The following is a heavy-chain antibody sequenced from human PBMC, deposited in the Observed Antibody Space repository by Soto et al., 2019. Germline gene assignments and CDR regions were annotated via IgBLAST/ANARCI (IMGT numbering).Heavy chain of an antibody. D-gene: IGHD3-9*01. CDR2: IGSGGDT. CDR3: TRKTPPTGMEV. V-gene: IGHV3-13*01. CDR1: GFTLSSYD. J-gene: IGHJ6*02. Sequence: EVQLVESGGGLVQPGGSLRLSCAASGFTLSSYDIHWVRQATGEGLAWVSGIGSGGDTHYADSVKGRFIISREDGKNSLYLQMNNLRVVDMAVYYCTRKTPPTGMEVWGQGATVTVSS.